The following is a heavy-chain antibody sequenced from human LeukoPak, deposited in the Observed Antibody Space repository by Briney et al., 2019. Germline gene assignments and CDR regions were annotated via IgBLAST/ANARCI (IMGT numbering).Heavy chain of an antibody. CDR1: GYTFTSYG. J-gene: IGHJ4*02. Sequence: ASVKVSCKASGYTFTSYGISWVRQAPGQGLEWMGWISAYNGNTNYAQKLQGRVTMTTDTSTGTAYMELRSLRSDDTAVYYCARGVKGYYYDSSGYYLDYFDYWGQGTLVTVSS. V-gene: IGHV1-18*01. CDR3: ARGVKGYYYDSSGYYLDYFDY. CDR2: ISAYNGNT. D-gene: IGHD3-22*01.